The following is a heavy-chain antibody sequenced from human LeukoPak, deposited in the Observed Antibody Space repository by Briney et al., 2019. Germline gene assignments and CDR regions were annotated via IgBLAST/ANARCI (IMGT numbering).Heavy chain of an antibody. CDR3: ARDVGRGDYFDY. J-gene: IGHJ4*02. D-gene: IGHD1-26*01. CDR1: GGSISSYY. CDR2: IYYSGST. V-gene: IGHV4-59*01. Sequence: SETLSLTCTVSGGSISSYYWSWIRQPPGKGLEWIGYIYYSGSTNYNPSLKSRVTISVDTPKNQSSLKLSSVTAADTAVYYCARDVGRGDYFDYWGQGTLVTVSS.